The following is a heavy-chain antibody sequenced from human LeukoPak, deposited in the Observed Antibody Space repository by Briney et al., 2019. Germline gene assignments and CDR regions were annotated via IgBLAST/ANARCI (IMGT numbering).Heavy chain of an antibody. J-gene: IGHJ6*02. V-gene: IGHV7-4-1*02. CDR1: GYTFSNYA. Sequence: ASVKVSCKASGYTFSNYAMNWVRQAPGQGLEWMGCINTNTGNPTYAQGFTGRFVFSLDTSVSTAYLQISSLKAEDTAVYYCASDRRHIAVADPYYYGMDVWGQGTTVTVSS. D-gene: IGHD6-19*01. CDR2: INTNTGNP. CDR3: ASDRRHIAVADPYYYGMDV.